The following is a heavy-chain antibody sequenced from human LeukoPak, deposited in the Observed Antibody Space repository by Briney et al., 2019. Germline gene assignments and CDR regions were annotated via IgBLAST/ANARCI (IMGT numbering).Heavy chain of an antibody. CDR3: ARAPYGSGAFDY. J-gene: IGHJ4*02. D-gene: IGHD3-10*01. CDR1: GGTFSSYA. CDR2: ISAYNGNT. Sequence: ASVKVSCKASGGTFSSYAISWVRQAPGQGLEWMGWISAYNGNTNYAQKLQGRVTMTTDTSTSTAYMELRSLRSDDTAVYYCARAPYGSGAFDYWGQGTLVTVSS. V-gene: IGHV1-18*01.